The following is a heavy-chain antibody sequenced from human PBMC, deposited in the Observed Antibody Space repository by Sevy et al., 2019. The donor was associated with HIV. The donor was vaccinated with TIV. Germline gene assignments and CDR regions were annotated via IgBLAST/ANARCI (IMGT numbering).Heavy chain of an antibody. Sequence: GGSLRLSCAASGFTFSSYSMNWVRQAPGKGLEWVSYISSSTSTIYYADSVKGRLTISRDNAKNSLYLQMNSLRAEDTAMYYCARNGGYADYGMDVWGQGTTVTVSS. CDR2: ISSSTSTI. J-gene: IGHJ6*02. V-gene: IGHV3-48*01. CDR1: GFTFSSYS. D-gene: IGHD5-12*01. CDR3: ARNGGYADYGMDV.